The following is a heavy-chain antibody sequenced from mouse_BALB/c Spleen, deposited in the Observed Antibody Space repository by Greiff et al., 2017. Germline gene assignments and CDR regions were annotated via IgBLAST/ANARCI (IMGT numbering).Heavy chain of an antibody. V-gene: IGHV1-87*01. D-gene: IGHD2-4*01. CDR3: ARRDYDYGGYAMDY. CDR1: GYTFTSYW. J-gene: IGHJ4*01. CDR2: IYPGDGDT. Sequence: VQRVESGAELARPGASVKLSCKASGYTFTSYWMQWVKQRPGQGLEWIGAIYPGDGDTRYTQKFKGKATLTADKSSSTAYMQLSSLASEDSAVYYCARRDYDYGGYAMDYWGQGTSVTVSS.